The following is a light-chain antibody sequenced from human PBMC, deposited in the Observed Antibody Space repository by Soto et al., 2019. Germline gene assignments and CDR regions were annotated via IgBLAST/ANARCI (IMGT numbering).Light chain of an antibody. Sequence: QSVLTQPPSVSGAPGQRVTISCTGGSSNIGAGYDVHWYQQLPGTAPKLLIYGDTNRPSGVPDRFSGSKSGTSGSLAITGLQAEDEGEYYCQSYDSSLSGFYVFGTGTK. V-gene: IGLV1-40*01. CDR1: SSNIGAGYD. J-gene: IGLJ1*01. CDR2: GDT. CDR3: QSYDSSLSGFYV.